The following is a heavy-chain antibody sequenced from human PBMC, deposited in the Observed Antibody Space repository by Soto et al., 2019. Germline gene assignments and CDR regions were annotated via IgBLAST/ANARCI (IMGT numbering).Heavy chain of an antibody. CDR2: VIPIFGTA. V-gene: IGHV1-69*13. Sequence: SVKVSCKASGGTFSSYAISWVRQAPGQGLEWMGGVIPIFGTANYAQKFQGRVTITADESTSTAYMELSSLRSEDTAVYYCATYYDFWSGYSNNGMDVCGQGTTVTVSS. D-gene: IGHD3-3*01. CDR1: GGTFSSYA. J-gene: IGHJ6*02. CDR3: ATYYDFWSGYSNNGMDV.